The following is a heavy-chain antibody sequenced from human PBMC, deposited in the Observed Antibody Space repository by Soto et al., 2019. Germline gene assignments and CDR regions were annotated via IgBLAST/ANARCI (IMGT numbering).Heavy chain of an antibody. J-gene: IGHJ4*02. V-gene: IGHV4-31*03. CDR1: GGSISSGGYY. Sequence: SETLSLTCTVSGGSISSGGYYGNWIRQHPGKGLEWIGYIHYIGSTYYNPSLKSRVTISLDTSKNQFSLNLSSVTAADTAVYYCARSVFRWGQGTLVTVSS. CDR3: ARSVFR. CDR2: IHYIGST.